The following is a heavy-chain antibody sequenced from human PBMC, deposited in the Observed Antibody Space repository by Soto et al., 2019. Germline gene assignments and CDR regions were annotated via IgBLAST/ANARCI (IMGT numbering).Heavy chain of an antibody. CDR2: MIPTDGST. Sequence: ASVKVSCKTSGYTFSDYHIHWVRQAPGQGLEWMGRMIPTDGSTMYAQKFQGRVTLTRDTSTSTAYMELTSLRFEDTAFYYCARGSYGSDYWGQGTQVTVSS. CDR3: ARGSYGSDY. J-gene: IGHJ4*02. V-gene: IGHV1-46*03. CDR1: GYTFSDYH. D-gene: IGHD2-2*01.